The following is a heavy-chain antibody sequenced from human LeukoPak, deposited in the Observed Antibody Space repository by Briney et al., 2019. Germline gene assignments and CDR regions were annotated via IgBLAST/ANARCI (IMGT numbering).Heavy chain of an antibody. J-gene: IGHJ5*02. CDR3: ARMLAARPDDDR. Sequence: SQTLSLTCTVSGDSITTGGYYWSWIRQPPGKGPEWMGYIHQSGDTYSNPSLRSRVTVSADRSNNQFSLRVSSVTAADTAVYYCARMLAARPDDDRWGQGTLVTVSS. V-gene: IGHV4-30-2*01. D-gene: IGHD6-6*01. CDR1: GDSITTGGYY. CDR2: IHQSGDT.